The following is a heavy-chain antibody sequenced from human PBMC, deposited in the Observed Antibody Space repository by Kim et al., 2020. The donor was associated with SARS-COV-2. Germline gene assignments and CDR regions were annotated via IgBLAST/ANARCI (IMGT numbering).Heavy chain of an antibody. CDR2: ISSSSSYI. Sequence: GGSLRLSCAASGFTFSSYSMNWVRQAPGKGLEWVSSISSSSSYIYYADSVKGRFTISRDNAKNSLYLQMNSLRAEDTAVYYCARVVKASGYDSGFYYYGMDVWGQGTTVTVSS. J-gene: IGHJ6*02. D-gene: IGHD5-12*01. CDR3: ARVVKASGYDSGFYYYGMDV. V-gene: IGHV3-21*01. CDR1: GFTFSSYS.